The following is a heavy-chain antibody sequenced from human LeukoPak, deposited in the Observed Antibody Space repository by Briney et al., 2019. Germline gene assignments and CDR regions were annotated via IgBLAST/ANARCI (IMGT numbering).Heavy chain of an antibody. CDR2: TSGSGDYI. J-gene: IGHJ4*02. D-gene: IGHD3-22*01. V-gene: IGHV3-23*01. Sequence: GGSLRLSCAVSGFTLSSYAMSWVRQAPGKGLEWVSGTSGSGDYIYYADSVKGRFTISRDNSKDTLYLQMSSVRVDDTAVYYCARDRGRYYDSRGFYWGYYFDSWGQGILVTVST. CDR1: GFTLSSYA. CDR3: ARDRGRYYDSRGFYWGYYFDS.